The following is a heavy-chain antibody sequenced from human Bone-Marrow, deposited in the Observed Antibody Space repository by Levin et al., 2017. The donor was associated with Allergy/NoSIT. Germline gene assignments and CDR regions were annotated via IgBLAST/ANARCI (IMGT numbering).Heavy chain of an antibody. J-gene: IGHJ6*02. CDR3: AKDITIPGSGYYDYGMDV. D-gene: IGHD3-9*01. V-gene: IGHV3-9*01. CDR2: ISWNSGSI. Sequence: SLKISCAASGFTFDDYAMHWVRQAPGKGLEWVSGISWNSGSIGYADSVKGRFTISRDNAKNSLYLQMNSLRAEDTALYYCAKDITIPGSGYYDYGMDVWGQGTTVTVSS. CDR1: GFTFDDYA.